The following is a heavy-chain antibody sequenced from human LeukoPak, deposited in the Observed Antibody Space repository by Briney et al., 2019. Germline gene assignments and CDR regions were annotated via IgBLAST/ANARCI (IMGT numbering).Heavy chain of an antibody. V-gene: IGHV1-18*01. CDR1: GYTFRSYG. CDR2: ISGYNGNT. D-gene: IGHD6-13*01. J-gene: IGHJ4*02. Sequence: ASVKVSCKVSGYTFRSYGIHWVRQAPGQGLEWMGWISGYNGNTKYAQKFQGRVTMTTDTSTSTTYMELSRLRSDDTAVYYCARGIAAAAPGVDYWGQGTLVTVSS. CDR3: ARGIAAAAPGVDY.